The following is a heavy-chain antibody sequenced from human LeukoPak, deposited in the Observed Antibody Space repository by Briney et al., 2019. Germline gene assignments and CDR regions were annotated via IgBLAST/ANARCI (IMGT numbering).Heavy chain of an antibody. CDR1: GYTFTNYG. CDR3: ARSSRGHLDY. V-gene: IGHV1-18*01. Sequence: ASVKVSCKASGYTFTNYGVSWVRQAPGQGLEWMGWVSAYNGNTNYAQKLQGRVTMTTDTSTSTAYMELRRLISDDTAVYYCARSSRGHLDYWGQGTLVTVSS. CDR2: VSAYNGNT. D-gene: IGHD2-15*01. J-gene: IGHJ4*02.